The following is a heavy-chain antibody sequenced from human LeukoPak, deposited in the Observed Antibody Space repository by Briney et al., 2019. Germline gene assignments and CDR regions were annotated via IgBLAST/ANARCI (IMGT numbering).Heavy chain of an antibody. CDR1: GFTFSSHT. V-gene: IGHV3-23*01. CDR2: ISGSGAGT. D-gene: IGHD1-26*01. CDR3: ASSGSYRFDY. Sequence: GGSPRLSCAASGFTFSSHTMSWVRQAPGKGLEWVSDISGSGAGTYYADSVKGRFTISRDNAKNSLYLQMNSLRDEDTAVYYCASSGSYRFDYWGQGTLVTVSS. J-gene: IGHJ4*02.